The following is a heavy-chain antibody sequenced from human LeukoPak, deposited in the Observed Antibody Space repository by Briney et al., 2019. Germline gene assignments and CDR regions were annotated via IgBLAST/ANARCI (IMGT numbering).Heavy chain of an antibody. CDR1: GFTFDDYG. V-gene: IGHV3-73*01. J-gene: IGHJ4*02. CDR2: IRSKANSYAT. Sequence: GGSLRLSCAASGFTFDDYGMSWVRQAPGKGLEWVGRIRSKANSYATAYAASVKGRFTISRDDSKNTAYLQMNSLKTEDTAVYYCTRLAGATKGSDYWGQGTLVTVSS. CDR3: TRLAGATKGSDY. D-gene: IGHD1-26*01.